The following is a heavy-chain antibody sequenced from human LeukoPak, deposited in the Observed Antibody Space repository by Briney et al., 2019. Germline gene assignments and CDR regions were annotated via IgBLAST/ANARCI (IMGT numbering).Heavy chain of an antibody. CDR2: FDPEDGET. J-gene: IGHJ6*02. CDR3: ATDQVGRQPGSGYGMDV. V-gene: IGHV1-24*01. Sequence: GASVNVSCKVSGYTHTELSMHWVRQAPGKGLEWMGGFDPEDGETIYAQKFQGRVTMTEDTSTDTAYMELSSLRSEDTAVYYCATDQVGRQPGSGYGMDVWGQGTMVTVSS. D-gene: IGHD1-26*01. CDR1: GYTHTELS.